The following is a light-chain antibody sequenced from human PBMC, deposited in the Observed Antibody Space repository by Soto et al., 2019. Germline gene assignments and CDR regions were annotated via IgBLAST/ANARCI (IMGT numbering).Light chain of an antibody. V-gene: IGKV3-15*01. J-gene: IGKJ1*01. Sequence: EIVMTQSPASLSVSPGERATLSCRASQSVSRTLAWYQQKPGQAPRLLIYGASTRATGIPARFSGRGSGTDFTLTISSLQSEDFAVYYCQQYNKWPQTFGQGTKVEIK. CDR1: QSVSRT. CDR2: GAS. CDR3: QQYNKWPQT.